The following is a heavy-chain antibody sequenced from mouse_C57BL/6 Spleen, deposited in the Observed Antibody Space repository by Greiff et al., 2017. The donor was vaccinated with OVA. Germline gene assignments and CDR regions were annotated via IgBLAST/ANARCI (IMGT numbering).Heavy chain of an antibody. CDR2: ISYDGSN. J-gene: IGHJ2*01. D-gene: IGHD1-1*01. CDR1: GYSITSGYY. V-gene: IGHV3-6*01. CDR3: ARGYYGSSYDYFDY. Sequence: DVKLQESGPGLVKPSQSLSLTCSVTGYSITSGYYWNWIRQFPGNKLEWMGYISYDGSNNYNPSLKNRISITRDTSKNQFILKLNSVTTEDTATYYCARGYYGSSYDYFDYWGQGTTLTVSS.